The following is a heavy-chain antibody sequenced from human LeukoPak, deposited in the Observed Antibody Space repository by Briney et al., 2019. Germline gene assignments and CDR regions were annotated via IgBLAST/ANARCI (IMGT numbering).Heavy chain of an antibody. J-gene: IGHJ5*01. CDR3: ARGGWLTDAPEGYHQYNWFDS. Sequence: ASVKVSCKASGGSSSSYAFGWERLAPGQGLEWMGRIIPIFDSPNYAQKFQDRVTISADTSTNIVYMELTILTSDDTSVYYCARGGWLTDAPEGYHQYNWFDSWGQGTLVTVSS. CDR2: IIPIFDSP. CDR1: GGSSSSYA. V-gene: IGHV1-69*06. D-gene: IGHD2-15*01.